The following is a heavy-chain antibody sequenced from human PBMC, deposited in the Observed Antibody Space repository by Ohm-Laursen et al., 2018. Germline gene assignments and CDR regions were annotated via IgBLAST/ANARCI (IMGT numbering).Heavy chain of an antibody. CDR3: ARLDREGATAYGMDV. CDR1: GASISSYY. D-gene: IGHD1-26*01. CDR2: IYYSGST. Sequence: PSETLSLTCNVSGASISSYYWAWIRQPPGKGLEWIGYIYYSGSTNYNPSLNGRVSIAVDTSKNQFSLKLSSVTAADTAVYYCARLDREGATAYGMDVWGQGTTVTVSS. V-gene: IGHV4-59*12. J-gene: IGHJ6*02.